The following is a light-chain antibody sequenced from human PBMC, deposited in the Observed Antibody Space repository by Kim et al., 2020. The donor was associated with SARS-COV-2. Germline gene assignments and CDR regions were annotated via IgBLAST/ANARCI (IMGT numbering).Light chain of an antibody. CDR2: TNN. Sequence: QSVPTQPPSASGTPGQRVTISCSGSSSNIGSNTVNWYQQLPGTAPKLLIYTNNQRPSGVPDRFSGSKSGTSASLAISGLQSEDEADYYCAAWDDSLSVVFGGGTQLTVL. V-gene: IGLV1-44*01. J-gene: IGLJ2*01. CDR3: AAWDDSLSVV. CDR1: SSNIGSNT.